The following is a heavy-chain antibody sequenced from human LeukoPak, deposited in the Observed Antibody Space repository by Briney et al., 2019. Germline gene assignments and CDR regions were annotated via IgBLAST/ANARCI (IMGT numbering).Heavy chain of an antibody. V-gene: IGHV3-30*02. CDR2: IRHDGSNT. D-gene: IGHD3-22*01. J-gene: IGHJ2*01. CDR1: GFTLSNYG. CDR3: ARARYSSGRGPGRRYFDL. Sequence: PGGSLRLSCAVSGFTLSNYGMHWVRQAPGKGLEWVAFIRHDGSNTNYADSVKGRFTISRDSSKNTLYLQMNSLRPEDTAVYYCARARYSSGRGPGRRYFDLWGRGTLVTVSS.